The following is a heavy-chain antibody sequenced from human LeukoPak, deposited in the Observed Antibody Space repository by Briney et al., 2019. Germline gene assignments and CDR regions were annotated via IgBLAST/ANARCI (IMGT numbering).Heavy chain of an antibody. Sequence: PGGSLRLSCAASGFTFSSYSMKWVRQAPGKGLEWVSSISSGSSYIYYADSVKGRFTVSGDNAKNSLYLQMSSLRAEDTAVYYCARDYDSSAEDYFDYWGKGTLVTVSS. CDR1: GFTFSSYS. CDR3: ARDYDSSAEDYFDY. J-gene: IGHJ4*02. D-gene: IGHD3-22*01. CDR2: ISSGSSYI. V-gene: IGHV3-21*01.